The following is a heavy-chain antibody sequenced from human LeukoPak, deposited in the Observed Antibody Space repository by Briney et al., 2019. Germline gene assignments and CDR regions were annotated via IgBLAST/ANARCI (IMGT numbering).Heavy chain of an antibody. CDR2: INPSGGST. Sequence: GASVKVSCKASGYTFTSYAMNWVRQAPGQGLEWMGIINPSGGSTSYAQKFQGRVTMTRDMSTSTVYMELSSLRSEDTAVYYCARCGMDYDFWSGYYFDYWGQGTLVTVSS. D-gene: IGHD3-3*01. CDR1: GYTFTSYA. CDR3: ARCGMDYDFWSGYYFDY. V-gene: IGHV1-46*01. J-gene: IGHJ4*02.